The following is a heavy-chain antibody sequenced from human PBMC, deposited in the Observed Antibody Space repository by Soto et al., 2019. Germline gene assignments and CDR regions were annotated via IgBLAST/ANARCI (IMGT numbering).Heavy chain of an antibody. V-gene: IGHV1-69*12. CDR1: GGTFSSYA. J-gene: IGHJ4*02. Sequence: QVQLVQSGAEVKKPGSSVKISCKASGGTFSSYAISWVRQAPGQGLEWMGGIIPIFGTANYAQKFQGRVTLTADESTSTAYMEVSSLRSEDTGVDYYAKDNKSRFDLWGPGTLVPGFS. CDR2: IIPIFGTA. CDR3: AKDNKSRFDL.